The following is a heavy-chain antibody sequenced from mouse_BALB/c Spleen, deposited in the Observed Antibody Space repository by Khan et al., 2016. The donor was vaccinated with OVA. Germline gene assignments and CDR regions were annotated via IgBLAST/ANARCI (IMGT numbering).Heavy chain of an antibody. V-gene: IGHV1-7*01. Sequence: QVQLKESGAELAEPGASVKMSCKASGYTFNTFWIHWIKQRPGQGLEWIGYINPSTGYIEYNQRFKDRATLTTDTSSNTAYMQLSSLTYDDSSVYYCTRRGLYCIFAYWGQGTLVTVSA. CDR2: INPSTGYI. CDR1: GYTFNTFW. J-gene: IGHJ3*01. CDR3: TRRGLYCIFAY. D-gene: IGHD3-3*01.